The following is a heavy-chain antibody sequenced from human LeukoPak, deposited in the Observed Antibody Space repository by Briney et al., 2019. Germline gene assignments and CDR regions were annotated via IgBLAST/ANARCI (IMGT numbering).Heavy chain of an antibody. CDR3: ARDNTGTTAYFDY. J-gene: IGHJ4*02. CDR2: IYYSGST. D-gene: IGHD1-1*01. CDR1: GGSISSGDYY. V-gene: IGHV4-30-4*01. Sequence: PSETLSLTCTVSGGSISSGDYYWSWIRQPPGKGLEWIGNIYYSGSTYYNPSLKSRVTISVDRSKNQFSLKLSSVTAADTAVYYCARDNTGTTAYFDYWGQGTLVTVSS.